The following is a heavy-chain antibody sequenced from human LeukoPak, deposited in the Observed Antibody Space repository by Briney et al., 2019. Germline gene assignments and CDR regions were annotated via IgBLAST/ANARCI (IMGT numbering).Heavy chain of an antibody. J-gene: IGHJ4*02. D-gene: IGHD2-8*02. Sequence: SETLSLTCAVCGGSINSSSYYWGWIRQPPGKVRDWIGSIYYSGSTYHNPSLKIRVTISVDTSKNQSSLKLSSVTAPDTALYYCARLPMAMGVCDYWGQGTLVTVSS. CDR3: ARLPMAMGVCDY. CDR1: GGSINSSSYY. CDR2: IYYSGST. V-gene: IGHV4-39*01.